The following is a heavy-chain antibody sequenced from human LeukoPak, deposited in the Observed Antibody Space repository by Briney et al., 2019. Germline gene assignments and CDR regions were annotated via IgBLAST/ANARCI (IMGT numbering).Heavy chain of an antibody. CDR2: ISSSGSTI. CDR1: GFTFSSYE. V-gene: IGHV3-48*03. J-gene: IGHJ6*04. D-gene: IGHD3-10*01. Sequence: PGGSLRLSCAASGFTFSSYEMNWVRQAPGKGLVWVSYISSSGSTIYYADSVKGRFTISRDNARNSLYLQMNSLRAEDTAVYYCARSYGSGSYGMDVWGKGTTVTVSS. CDR3: ARSYGSGSYGMDV.